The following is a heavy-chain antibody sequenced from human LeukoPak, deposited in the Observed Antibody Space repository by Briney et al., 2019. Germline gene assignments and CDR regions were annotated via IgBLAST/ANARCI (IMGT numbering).Heavy chain of an antibody. CDR3: ARVLETDCRGGSCYSGLDY. J-gene: IGHJ4*02. Sequence: GGSLRLSCAASGFTFSSYNMNWVRQAPGRGLEWVSSISRTGSYIYYADSVKGRFTISRDNAQNSLYQQMNSLRVEDTAVYYCARVLETDCRGGSCYSGLDYWGQGTLVTVSS. V-gene: IGHV3-21*01. D-gene: IGHD2-15*01. CDR2: ISRTGSYI. CDR1: GFTFSSYN.